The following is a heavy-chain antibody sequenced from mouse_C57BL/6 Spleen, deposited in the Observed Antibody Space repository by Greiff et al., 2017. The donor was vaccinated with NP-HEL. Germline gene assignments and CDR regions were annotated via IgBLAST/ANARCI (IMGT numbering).Heavy chain of an antibody. J-gene: IGHJ1*03. CDR3: ARGTTVVERWYFDV. CDR1: GYTFTSYW. Sequence: VQLQQPGAELVKPGASVKLSCKASGYTFTSYWMHWVKQRPGQGLEWIGMIHPNSGSTNYNEKFKSKATLTVDKSSSTAYMQLSSLTSEDSAVYYCARGTTVVERWYFDVWGTGTTVTVSS. CDR2: IHPNSGST. D-gene: IGHD1-1*01. V-gene: IGHV1-64*01.